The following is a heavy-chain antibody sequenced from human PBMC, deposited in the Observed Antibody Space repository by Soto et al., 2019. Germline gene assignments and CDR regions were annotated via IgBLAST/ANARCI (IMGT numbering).Heavy chain of an antibody. V-gene: IGHV3-33*01. CDR1: GFTFSSYG. D-gene: IGHD4-17*01. Sequence: QVQLVESGGGVVQPGRSLRLSCAASGFTFSSYGMHWVRQAPGKGLEWVAVIWYDGSNKYYADSVKGRFTISRDNSKNTLYLQMNSLRAEDTAVYYCARANYGDYVWGAFDIWGQGTMVTVSS. J-gene: IGHJ3*02. CDR3: ARANYGDYVWGAFDI. CDR2: IWYDGSNK.